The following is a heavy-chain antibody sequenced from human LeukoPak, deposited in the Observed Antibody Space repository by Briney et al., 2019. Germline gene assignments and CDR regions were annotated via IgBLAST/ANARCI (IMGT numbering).Heavy chain of an antibody. D-gene: IGHD2-15*01. CDR1: GFTFSSYG. CDR2: IWYDGSNK. J-gene: IGHJ6*02. Sequence: GGSLRLSCAASGFTFSSYGMHWVRQAPGKGLEWVAVIWYDGSNKYYADSVKGRFTISRDNSKNTLYLQMNSLRAEDTAVYYCARVEGYCSGGSCYWYYGMDVWGQGTTVTVSS. CDR3: ARVEGYCSGGSCYWYYGMDV. V-gene: IGHV3-33*01.